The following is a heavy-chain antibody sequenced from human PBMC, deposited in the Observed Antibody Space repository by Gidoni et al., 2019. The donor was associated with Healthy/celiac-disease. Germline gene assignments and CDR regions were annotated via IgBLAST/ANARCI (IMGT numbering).Heavy chain of an antibody. J-gene: IGHJ4*02. CDR1: GGSISSGGYS. D-gene: IGHD5-18*01. CDR3: ARVNGGYSYGHFDY. V-gene: IGHV4-31*03. CDR2: IYYSGST. Sequence: QVQLQASGPGLVKPSQTLSLTCTVSGGSISSGGYSWSWIRQHPGKGLEWIGYIYYSGSTYYNPSRKSRVTISVDTSKNQFSLKLSSVTAADTAVYYCARVNGGYSYGHFDYWGQGTLVTVSS.